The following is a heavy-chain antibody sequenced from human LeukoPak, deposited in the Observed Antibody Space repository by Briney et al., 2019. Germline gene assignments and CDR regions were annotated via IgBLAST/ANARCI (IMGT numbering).Heavy chain of an antibody. J-gene: IGHJ4*02. V-gene: IGHV3-23*01. CDR3: AANIAVGPSVGY. D-gene: IGHD6-19*01. CDR1: GFTFNNYA. CDR2: ISGSGAGK. Sequence: GGSLRLSCAASGFTFNNYAMSWVRQAPGKGLEWVSGISGSGAGKDYADFVKGRFSISRDNSKNTLYLQMNSLRAEDTAVYYCAANIAVGPSVGYWGQGTLVTVSS.